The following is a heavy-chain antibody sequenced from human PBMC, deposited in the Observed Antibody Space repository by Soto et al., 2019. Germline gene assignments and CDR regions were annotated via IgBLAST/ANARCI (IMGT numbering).Heavy chain of an antibody. D-gene: IGHD6-13*01. J-gene: IGHJ4*02. CDR2: ISYDGSNK. V-gene: IGHV3-30-3*01. CDR1: GFTFSSYA. CDR3: ARGYSSSWYLFDY. Sequence: QVQLVESGGGVVQPGRSLRLSCAASGFTFSSYAMHWVRQAPGKELEWVAVISYDGSNKYYADSVKGRFTISRDNSKNTLYLQMNSLRAEDTAVYYCARGYSSSWYLFDYWGQGTLVTVSS.